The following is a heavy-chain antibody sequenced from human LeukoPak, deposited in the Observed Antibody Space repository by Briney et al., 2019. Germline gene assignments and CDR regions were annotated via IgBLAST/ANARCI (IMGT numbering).Heavy chain of an antibody. D-gene: IGHD3-10*01. CDR1: GYTFTGYY. J-gene: IGHJ4*02. Sequence: GASVKVSCKASGYTFTGYYMHWVRQAPGQGLEWMGWINPNSGGTNYAQKFQGRVTMTRDTSISAAYMELSRLRSDDTAVYYCARVNLNEYYYGSGSYDLDYWGQGTLVTVSS. V-gene: IGHV1-2*02. CDR2: INPNSGGT. CDR3: ARVNLNEYYYGSGSYDLDY.